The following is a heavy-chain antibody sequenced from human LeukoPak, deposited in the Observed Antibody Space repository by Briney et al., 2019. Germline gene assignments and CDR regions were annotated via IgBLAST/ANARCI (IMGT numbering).Heavy chain of an antibody. Sequence: GGSPRLSCAASGFTFSSYAMSWVRQAPGKGLEWVSAISGSGGSTYYADSVKGRFTISRDNSKNTLYLQMNSLRAEDTAVYYCAKDLPHSKTYYYGMDVWGQGTTVTVSS. CDR1: GFTFSSYA. J-gene: IGHJ6*02. V-gene: IGHV3-23*01. CDR2: ISGSGGST. CDR3: AKDLPHSKTYYYGMDV.